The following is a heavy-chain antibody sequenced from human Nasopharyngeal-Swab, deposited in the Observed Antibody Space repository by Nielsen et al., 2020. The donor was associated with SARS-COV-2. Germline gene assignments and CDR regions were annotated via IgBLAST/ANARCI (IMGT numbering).Heavy chain of an antibody. CDR3: ARDDYLDY. V-gene: IGHV1-24*01. CDR2: FDPEDGET. J-gene: IGHJ4*02. CDR1: GYTLTELS. Sequence: ASVKVSCKVSGYTLTELSMHWVRQAPGKGLEWMGGFDPEDGETIYAQKFQGRVTITRDTSASTAYMELSSLRSEDTAVYYCARDDYLDYWGQGTLVTVSS.